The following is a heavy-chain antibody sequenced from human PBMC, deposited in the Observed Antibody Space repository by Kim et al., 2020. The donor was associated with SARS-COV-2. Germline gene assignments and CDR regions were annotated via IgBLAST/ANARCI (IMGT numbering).Heavy chain of an antibody. V-gene: IGHV3-48*02. Sequence: YADSVKGRFTITRDNAKNSLYRQMNSLGDEDAAVYYCARDPGGSSWGFDSWGQGTLVTVSS. J-gene: IGHJ4*02. D-gene: IGHD6-13*01. CDR3: ARDPGGSSWGFDS.